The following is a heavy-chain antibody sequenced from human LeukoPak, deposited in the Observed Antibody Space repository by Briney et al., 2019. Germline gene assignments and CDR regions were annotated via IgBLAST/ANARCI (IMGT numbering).Heavy chain of an antibody. J-gene: IGHJ4*02. D-gene: IGHD5-18*01. CDR1: GVTISSGSYY. V-gene: IGHV4-61*02. Sequence: PSQTLSLTCTVSGVTISSGSYYWSCQRTPTGKGLEWIGRIYASGSTNYNPSLKSRVTISVDTSKSQFSMKLSSVTAAETGVYYCARWEWSYGYNVIDYGGQGSLATVSS. CDR2: IYASGST. CDR3: ARWEWSYGYNVIDY.